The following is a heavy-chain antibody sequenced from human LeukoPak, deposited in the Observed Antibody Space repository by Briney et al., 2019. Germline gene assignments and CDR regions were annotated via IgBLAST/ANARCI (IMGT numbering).Heavy chain of an antibody. V-gene: IGHV1-46*01. D-gene: IGHD4-17*01. CDR1: GYTFTSYY. Sequence: ASVKVSCKASGYTFTSYYMHWVRQAPGQGLEWMGIINPSDDSTSYAQKFQGRATMTRDMSTSTVYMELSSLRSEDTAVYYCARGGSFYGDYGQWFDPWGQGTLVTVSS. CDR2: INPSDDST. CDR3: ARGGSFYGDYGQWFDP. J-gene: IGHJ5*02.